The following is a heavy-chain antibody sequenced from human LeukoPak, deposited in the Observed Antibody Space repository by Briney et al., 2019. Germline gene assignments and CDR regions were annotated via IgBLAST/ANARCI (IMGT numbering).Heavy chain of an antibody. CDR3: ARDKVAAAGIGFDP. V-gene: IGHV3-30-3*01. CDR2: ISYDGSNK. CDR1: GFTFSSYA. Sequence: GGSLRLSCAASGFTFSSYAMLGVRQAPGKGVVWVAVISYDGSNKYYGDSVKGRFTISRDNSKNTLYLQMDSLRAEDTAVYYWARDKVAAAGIGFDPWGQGTLVTVSS. D-gene: IGHD6-13*01. J-gene: IGHJ5*02.